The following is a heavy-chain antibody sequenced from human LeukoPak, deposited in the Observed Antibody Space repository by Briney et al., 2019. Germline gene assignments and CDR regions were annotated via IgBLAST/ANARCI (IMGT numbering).Heavy chain of an antibody. CDR1: GGSFSGYY. V-gene: IGHV4-34*01. CDR3: ARGQPRATIFGVVIYSRPFDY. Sequence: SETLSLTCAVYGGSFSGYYWSWIRQPPGKGLEWIGEINHSGSTNYNPSLKSRVTISVDTSKNQFSPKLSSVTAADTAVYYCARGQPRATIFGVVIYSRPFDYWGQGTLVTVSS. J-gene: IGHJ4*02. D-gene: IGHD3-3*01. CDR2: INHSGST.